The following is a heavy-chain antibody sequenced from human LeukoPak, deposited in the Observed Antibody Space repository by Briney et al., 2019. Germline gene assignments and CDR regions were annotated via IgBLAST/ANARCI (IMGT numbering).Heavy chain of an antibody. CDR1: GFTFSSYA. Sequence: GGSLRLSCAASGFTFSSYAMSWVRQAPGKGLEWVSAISGSVGSTYYADSVKGRFTISRDNSKNTLYLQMNSLRAKDTAVYYCAKGQYYESSGYYYYWGQGTLVTVSS. CDR2: ISGSVGST. CDR3: AKGQYYESSGYYYY. V-gene: IGHV3-23*01. D-gene: IGHD3-22*01. J-gene: IGHJ4*02.